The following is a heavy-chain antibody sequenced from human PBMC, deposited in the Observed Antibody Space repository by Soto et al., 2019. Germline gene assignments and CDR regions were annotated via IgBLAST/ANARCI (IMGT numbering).Heavy chain of an antibody. V-gene: IGHV1-18*01. Sequence: ASEKVSCVASGYTLTNWGVNLVREAPGQGLEWMGWISGYNGNTYDAQKFQGRVTMTMDTSTSTAYMELRRLRSDDTALYYCGAEGDIFGLDSLGGWGQRSMFSVSS. CDR1: GYTLTNWG. D-gene: IGHD3-3*02. CDR2: ISGYNGNT. CDR3: GAEGDIFGLDSLGG. J-gene: IGHJ4*03.